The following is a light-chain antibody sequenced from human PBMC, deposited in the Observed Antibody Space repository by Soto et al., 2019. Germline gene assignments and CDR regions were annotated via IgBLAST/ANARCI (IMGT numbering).Light chain of an antibody. CDR3: QQRSNWPGVT. Sequence: EIGGTQSPATLSLSPWERATLSCMASQSVSSYLAWYQQKPGQAPRLLIYDASNRATGIPARFSGSGSGTDFTLTISSLEPEDFAVYYCQQRSNWPGVTVGQGTRPEIK. CDR1: QSVSSY. V-gene: IGKV3-11*01. J-gene: IGKJ5*01. CDR2: DAS.